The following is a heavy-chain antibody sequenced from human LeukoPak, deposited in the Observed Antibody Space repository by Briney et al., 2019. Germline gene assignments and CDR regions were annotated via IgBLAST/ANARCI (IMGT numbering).Heavy chain of an antibody. Sequence: SETLSLTCTVSGYSISSGYYWGWIRQPPGKGLEWIGSIYHSGSTYYNPSLKSRVTISVDTSKNQFSLKLSSVTAADTAVYYCARDRMGATTYYFDYWGQGTLVTVSS. CDR3: ARDRMGATTYYFDY. D-gene: IGHD1-26*01. V-gene: IGHV4-38-2*02. CDR2: IYHSGST. CDR1: GYSISSGYY. J-gene: IGHJ4*02.